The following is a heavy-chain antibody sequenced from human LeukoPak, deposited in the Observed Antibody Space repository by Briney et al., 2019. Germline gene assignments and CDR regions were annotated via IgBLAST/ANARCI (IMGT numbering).Heavy chain of an antibody. CDR2: MNPNSGNT. CDR1: GYTFTSYD. D-gene: IGHD1-20*01. CDR3: ARALTGTDAFDI. V-gene: IGHV1-8*03. J-gene: IGHJ3*02. Sequence: ASVKVSCKASGYTFTSYDINWVRQATGQGLEWMGWMNPNSGNTVYAQKFQGRVTITRNTSISTAYMELSSLRSEDTAVYYCARALTGTDAFDIWGQGTMVTVSS.